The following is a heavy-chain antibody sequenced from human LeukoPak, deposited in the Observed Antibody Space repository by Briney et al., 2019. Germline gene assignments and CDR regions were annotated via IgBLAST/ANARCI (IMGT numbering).Heavy chain of an antibody. D-gene: IGHD3-10*01. J-gene: IGHJ3*02. Sequence: SETLSLTCTVSGGSISSGGYYWSWIRQHPGKGLEWIGYIYYSGSTYYNPSLKSRVTISVDTSKNQFSLKLSSVTAADTAVYYCARDRDYYGSGSPGAFDIWGQGTMVTVSS. V-gene: IGHV4-31*03. CDR1: GGSISSGGYY. CDR3: ARDRDYYGSGSPGAFDI. CDR2: IYYSGST.